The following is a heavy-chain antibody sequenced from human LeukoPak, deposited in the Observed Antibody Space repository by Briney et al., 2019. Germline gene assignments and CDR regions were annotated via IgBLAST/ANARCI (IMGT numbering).Heavy chain of an antibody. D-gene: IGHD2-2*01. CDR1: GGSFSGYY. CDR2: IYYSGST. V-gene: IGHV4-59*01. J-gene: IGHJ6*02. CDR3: ARERPAARYGMDV. Sequence: SETLSLTCAVYGGSFSGYYWSWIRQPPGKGLEWIGYIYYSGSTNYNPSLKSRVTISVDTSKNQFSLKLSSVTAADTAVYYCARERPAARYGMDVWGQGTTVTVSS.